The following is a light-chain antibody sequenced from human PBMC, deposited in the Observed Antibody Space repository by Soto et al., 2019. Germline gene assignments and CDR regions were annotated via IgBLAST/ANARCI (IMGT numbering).Light chain of an antibody. CDR3: QLPSVWPIT. Sequence: ELVFTHSRASLSVSPGERATLSCRAGQNIGTSLVWSQQKPGQSPRLLIYDASHRATGVPARFSGSGSGTDFTLTISGLQPEDFAVYYCQLPSVWPITSRQGTRLEIK. V-gene: IGKV3-11*01. J-gene: IGKJ5*01. CDR1: QNIGTS. CDR2: DAS.